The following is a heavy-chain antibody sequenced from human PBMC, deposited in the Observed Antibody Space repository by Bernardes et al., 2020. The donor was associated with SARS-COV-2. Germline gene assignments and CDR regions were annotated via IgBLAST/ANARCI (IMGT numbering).Heavy chain of an antibody. CDR2: IGYDGSNI. CDR1: GFSFNDYT. D-gene: IGHD2-15*01. V-gene: IGHV3-33*08. CDR3: VRGGPRPSYRIKTVALDS. J-gene: IGHJ4*02. Sequence: GGSLRLSCAASGFSFNDYTMHWFRQSPGKGLEWVGVIGYDGSNIHYGDSVKGRFTVSRDNSQNTLYLQMSSLTNEDTAVYFCVRGGPRPSYRIKTVALDSWGQGTLVTVSS.